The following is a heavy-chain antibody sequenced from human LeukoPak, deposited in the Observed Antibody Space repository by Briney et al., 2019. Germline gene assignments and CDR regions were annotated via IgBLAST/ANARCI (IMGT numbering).Heavy chain of an antibody. CDR1: GFTFTSYW. CDR2: IKQDGSEK. V-gene: IGHV3-7*01. Sequence: PGGSLRLSCAASGFTFTSYWMSWVRQAPGKGLEWVANIKQDGSEKYYVDSVKGRFTISRDNAKNTLYLQMNSLRAEDTAVYYCAREGMDNSGLDAFDIWGQGTMVTVSS. D-gene: IGHD3-22*01. CDR3: AREGMDNSGLDAFDI. J-gene: IGHJ3*02.